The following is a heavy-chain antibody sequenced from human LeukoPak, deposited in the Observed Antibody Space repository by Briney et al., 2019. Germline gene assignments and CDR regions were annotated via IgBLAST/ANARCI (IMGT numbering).Heavy chain of an antibody. Sequence: GGSLRLSCAASGFTFSSYEMNWVRQAPGKGLEWVSYISTSGSLIYYADSVKGRFTISRDNAKNSLYLQMNSLRAEDTAVYYCAKGRGWEASYYYYYMDVWGKGTTVTISS. CDR3: AKGRGWEASYYYYYMDV. J-gene: IGHJ6*03. CDR2: ISTSGSLI. CDR1: GFTFSSYE. V-gene: IGHV3-48*03. D-gene: IGHD1-26*01.